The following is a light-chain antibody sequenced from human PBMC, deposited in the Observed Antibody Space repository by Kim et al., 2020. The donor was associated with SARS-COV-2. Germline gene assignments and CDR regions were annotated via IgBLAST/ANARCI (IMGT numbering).Light chain of an antibody. J-gene: IGKJ5*01. CDR1: QDVRKD. CDR3: QQYGGFPIT. CDR2: GAS. V-gene: IGKV1-33*01. Sequence: GDRITITCQASQDVRKDLNWFKKKPGKAPKLLIYGASDLQVGVQTNFSGSGSGKRFVFTIGGRRPEDIATYYCQQYGGFPITFGQGTRLEIK.